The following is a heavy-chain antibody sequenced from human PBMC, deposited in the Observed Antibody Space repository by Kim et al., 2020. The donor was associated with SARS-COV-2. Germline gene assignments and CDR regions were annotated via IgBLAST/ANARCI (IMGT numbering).Heavy chain of an antibody. CDR3: AKSFLPVPCSSCSRDYFDY. CDR2: ISGSGGST. CDR1: GFTFSSYA. J-gene: IGHJ4*02. Sequence: GGSLRLSCAASGFTFSSYAMSWVRQAPGKGLEWVSAISGSGGSTYYADSVKGRFTISRDNSKNTLYLQMNSLRAEDTAVYYCAKSFLPVPCSSCSRDYFDYWGQGTLVTVSS. V-gene: IGHV3-23*01. D-gene: IGHD6-13*01.